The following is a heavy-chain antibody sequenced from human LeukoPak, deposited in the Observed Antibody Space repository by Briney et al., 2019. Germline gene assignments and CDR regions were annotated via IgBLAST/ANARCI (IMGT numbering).Heavy chain of an antibody. J-gene: IGHJ4*02. CDR3: ARFPKYCSSTNCYYRGAFDY. CDR1: GFTFSSYW. V-gene: IGHV3-7*01. CDR2: IKQVGSEK. D-gene: IGHD2-2*01. Sequence: PGGSLRLSCAASGFTFSSYWMSWVRQAPGRGLEWVANIKQVGSEKYYVDSVKGRFTISRDNAKNSLYLQMNSLRAEDTAVYYCARFPKYCSSTNCYYRGAFDYWGQGTLVTVSS.